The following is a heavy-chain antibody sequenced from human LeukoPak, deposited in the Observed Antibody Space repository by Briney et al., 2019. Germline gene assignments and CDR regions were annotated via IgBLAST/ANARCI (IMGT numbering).Heavy chain of an antibody. CDR1: GGSISTYF. CDR2: IDYSGST. J-gene: IGHJ3*02. Sequence: SETLSLTCTVSGGSISTYFWSWVRQPPGKGLEWVGYIDYSGSTNSNPSLKSRVAISVDTSKNQFSLKLSSVTAADTAVYYCARSSDYYDSSGPMHAFDIWGQGTMVTVSS. V-gene: IGHV4-59*08. D-gene: IGHD3-22*01. CDR3: ARSSDYYDSSGPMHAFDI.